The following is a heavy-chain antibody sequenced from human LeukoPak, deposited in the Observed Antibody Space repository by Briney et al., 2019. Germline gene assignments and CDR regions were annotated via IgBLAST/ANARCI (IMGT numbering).Heavy chain of an antibody. J-gene: IGHJ6*02. CDR2: IYHSGNT. CDR3: ARHGNGWSRRATSYYYSMDV. Sequence: PSETLSLTCTVSGVSISTNNYNWGWIRQPPGKGPEWIGRIYHSGNTYNPSLKSRLTLSVDTSKNHFSLTLSSVTAAETAVYSCARHGNGWSRRATSYYYSMDVWGRGPTVTVSS. CDR1: GVSISTNNYN. D-gene: IGHD2-15*01. V-gene: IGHV4-39*01.